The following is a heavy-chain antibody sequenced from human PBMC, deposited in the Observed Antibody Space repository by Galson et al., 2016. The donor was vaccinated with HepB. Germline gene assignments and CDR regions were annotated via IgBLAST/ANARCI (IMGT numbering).Heavy chain of an antibody. CDR3: AKICSGGSCREGP. J-gene: IGHJ5*02. Sequence: SLRLSCAASGFTFSDYAMSWVRQAPGQGLEWVSGYSGSGITTYYADSESRVTISVDTSKKQFSLNLTSVTAADTAVYYCAKICSGGSCREGPWGQGTLVTVSS. D-gene: IGHD2-15*01. CDR2: YSGSGITT. V-gene: IGHV3-23*01. CDR1: GFTFSDYA.